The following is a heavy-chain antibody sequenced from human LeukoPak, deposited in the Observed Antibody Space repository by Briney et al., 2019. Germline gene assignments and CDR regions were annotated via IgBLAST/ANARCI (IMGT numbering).Heavy chain of an antibody. CDR3: ARRCISISCFYY. Sequence: KPSETLSLTCTVSGGSISSSNSYWAWIRQPPGKGLEWIGTLYYSGDTYYNASLKSRATISVDTSKNQFSLKLTSVTAADAAVYYCARRCISISCFYYWGQGTLVTVSS. D-gene: IGHD2-2*01. CDR2: LYYSGDT. CDR1: GGSISSSNSY. J-gene: IGHJ4*02. V-gene: IGHV4-39*01.